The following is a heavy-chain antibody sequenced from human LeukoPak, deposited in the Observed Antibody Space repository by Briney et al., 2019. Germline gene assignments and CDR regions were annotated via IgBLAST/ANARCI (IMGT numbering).Heavy chain of an antibody. V-gene: IGHV3-23*01. CDR1: GFTFSSYA. CDR2: ISGSGVYT. D-gene: IGHD5-18*01. J-gene: IGHJ4*02. CDR3: AKDRDGYGPYYFDH. Sequence: PGGSLRLSCAASGFTFSSYAMTRVRQAPGKGLEWVSGISGSGVYTSYADSVKGRFTISRDNSKNTVYLQMNSLRAEDTALYYCAKDRDGYGPYYFDHWGQGTLVTVSS.